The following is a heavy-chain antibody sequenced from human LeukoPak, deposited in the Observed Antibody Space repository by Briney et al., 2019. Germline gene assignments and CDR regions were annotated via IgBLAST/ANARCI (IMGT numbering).Heavy chain of an antibody. CDR2: NSALTGNI. V-gene: IGHV1-18*01. CDR3: ARADPTNTGHEYFDH. D-gene: IGHD2/OR15-2a*01. J-gene: IGHJ4*02. Sequence: ASVKVSCKASGYTFNRYGISWVRQAPGQRPEWMGWNSALTGNIDYAPKFQGRVTMNTDTSTRTAYMELSSLVSADTAVYFCARADPTNTGHEYFDHWGRGTLVTVSS. CDR1: GYTFNRYG.